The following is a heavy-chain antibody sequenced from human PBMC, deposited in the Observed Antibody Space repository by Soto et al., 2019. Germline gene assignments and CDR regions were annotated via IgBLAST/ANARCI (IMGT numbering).Heavy chain of an antibody. J-gene: IGHJ4*02. CDR1: GYTFTSYG. Sequence: QVQLVQSGAVVKKPGASVKVSCKASGYTFTSYGISWVRQAPGQGLEWMGWISAYNGNTNYAQKLQGRVTMTTDTSTSTAYMELRSLRSDDTAVYYCARDDTYEGTVTTIDYWGQGTLVTVSS. CDR2: ISAYNGNT. V-gene: IGHV1-18*01. D-gene: IGHD4-17*01. CDR3: ARDDTYEGTVTTIDY.